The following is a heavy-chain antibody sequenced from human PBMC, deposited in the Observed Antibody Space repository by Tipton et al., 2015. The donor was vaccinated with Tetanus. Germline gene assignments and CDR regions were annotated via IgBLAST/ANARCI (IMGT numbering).Heavy chain of an antibody. CDR2: TYYRGST. Sequence: TLSLTCTVSGGFISTYYWSWIRQPPGKGLEWIGYTYYRGSTNYYPSLKSRVTMSVDTSKNQFSLNLSSVTAADTAVYYCARGDGSTLHYWGQGTLVTVSS. J-gene: IGHJ4*02. V-gene: IGHV4-59*01. CDR3: ARGDGSTLHY. D-gene: IGHD5-24*01. CDR1: GGFISTYY.